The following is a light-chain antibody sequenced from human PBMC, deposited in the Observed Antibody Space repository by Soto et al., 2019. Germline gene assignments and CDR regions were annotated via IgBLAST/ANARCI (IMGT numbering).Light chain of an antibody. CDR1: QSVNSNY. V-gene: IGKV3-20*01. Sequence: EIALTQSPGTLSLSPGERATLSCRASQSVNSNYLAWHQQKPDQAPRLLIYGTSNRATGIPDRFKGSGSGTEFTLTISSLQPEDVATYYCQKYNSAPLTFGGGTKVDIK. CDR3: QKYNSAPLT. J-gene: IGKJ4*01. CDR2: GTS.